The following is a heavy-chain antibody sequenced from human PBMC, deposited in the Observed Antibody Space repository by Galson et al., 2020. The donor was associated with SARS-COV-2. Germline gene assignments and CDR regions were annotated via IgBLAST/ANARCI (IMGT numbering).Heavy chain of an antibody. V-gene: IGHV3-30*18. J-gene: IGHJ6*02. D-gene: IGHD2-15*01. CDR3: AKDREDCSGATCSDYYYCGMDV. Sequence: GGSLRLSCAASGFTFTNYGMHWVRQAPGKGLAWVALISNDGSEKYYADSVKGRFTISRDNSKNTLYLQMNSLRADDTAMYYCAKDREDCSGATCSDYYYCGMDVWGQGTTVTVSS. CDR1: GFTFTNYG. CDR2: ISNDGSEK.